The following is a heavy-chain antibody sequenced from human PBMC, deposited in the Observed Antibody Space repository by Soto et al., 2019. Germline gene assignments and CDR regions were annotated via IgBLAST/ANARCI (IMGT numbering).Heavy chain of an antibody. Sequence: QVQLVESGGGVVQPGRSLRLSCAASGFIFSDYAMHWVRQAPGKGLEWVAVLSYGGDNKYYADSVRGRFAISRDNLKNTLDLQMNSLNPEDTAVYHCAKARHSTSWYGLEADFWGQGTLVTVSS. CDR3: AKARHSTSWYGLEADF. J-gene: IGHJ4*02. D-gene: IGHD6-13*01. CDR1: GFIFSDYA. CDR2: LSYGGDNK. V-gene: IGHV3-30*09.